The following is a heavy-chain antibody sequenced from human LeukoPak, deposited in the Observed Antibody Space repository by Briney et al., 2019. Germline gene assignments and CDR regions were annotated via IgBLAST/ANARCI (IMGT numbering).Heavy chain of an antibody. D-gene: IGHD2-15*01. CDR2: IIGSGGDT. CDR3: AREAAGDAFDI. Sequence: GGSLRLSCAASGFTFSSYAMSWVRQAPGKGLEWVSTIIGSGGDTYYADSVKGRFTISRDTSKNMLYLQMNSLRAEDTAVYYCAREAAGDAFDIWGQGTMVTVSS. CDR1: GFTFSSYA. V-gene: IGHV3-23*01. J-gene: IGHJ3*02.